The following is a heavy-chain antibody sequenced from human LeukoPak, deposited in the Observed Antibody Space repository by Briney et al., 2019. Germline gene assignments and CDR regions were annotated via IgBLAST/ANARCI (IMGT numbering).Heavy chain of an antibody. J-gene: IGHJ4*02. CDR3: ARANILGATSPFDY. CDR1: GYNFGSYW. V-gene: IGHV5-51*01. D-gene: IGHD1-26*01. Sequence: GESLRISCEASGYNFGSYWLGWVRQTPGKGLEWMGIIYPGDSDTRYSPSFQGQVTISADKSISTAYLQWSSLKASDTAMYYCARANILGATSPFDYWGQGSLVTVSS. CDR2: IYPGDSDT.